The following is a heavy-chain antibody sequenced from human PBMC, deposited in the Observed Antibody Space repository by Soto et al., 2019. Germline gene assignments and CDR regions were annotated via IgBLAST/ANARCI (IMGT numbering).Heavy chain of an antibody. CDR2: VSNEGSIQ. V-gene: IGHV3-30*18. Sequence: QVQLVESGGGVVQPGGSLRLSCAASGFSFSSYGIHWVRQAPGKGLEWVAVVSNEGSIQYYVDSVKGRFTISRDNSENTVFLQMNSLRSEDTAVYYCAKEGGTLGTSASYGFDYWGQGSRVTVSS. CDR1: GFSFSSYG. J-gene: IGHJ4*02. D-gene: IGHD3-16*01. CDR3: AKEGGTLGTSASYGFDY.